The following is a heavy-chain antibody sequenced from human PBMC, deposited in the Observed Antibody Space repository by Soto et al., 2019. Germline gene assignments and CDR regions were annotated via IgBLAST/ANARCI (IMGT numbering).Heavy chain of an antibody. CDR2: ITHTGST. CDR3: ARGGAQSSSRGQSSHFGYGMDV. Sequence: QVQLQQWGAGLLKTSETLSLTCGVNGGSLSGYSWSWIRQSPGKGLEWIGEITHTGSTDYNPSLKSRLSISVDTSKRQFSLRLSSVTAADTAVYFCARGGAQSSSRGQSSHFGYGMDVWGQGTTVTVSS. CDR1: GGSLSGYS. J-gene: IGHJ6*02. V-gene: IGHV4-34*01. D-gene: IGHD3-10*01.